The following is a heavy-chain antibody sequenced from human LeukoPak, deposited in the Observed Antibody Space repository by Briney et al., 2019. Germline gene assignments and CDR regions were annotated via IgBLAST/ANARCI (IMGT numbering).Heavy chain of an antibody. V-gene: IGHV4-38-2*01. D-gene: IGHD6-6*01. CDR1: GYSISSGYY. CDR3: GNQYSSSSGY. Sequence: SETLSLTCAVSGYSISSGYYWGWIRQPPGKGLEWIGRIYRSGSTYYNPSLKSRVTISLDTSKNQFSLKLSSVTAADTAVYYCGNQYSSSSGYWGQGTLVTVSS. CDR2: IYRSGST. J-gene: IGHJ4*02.